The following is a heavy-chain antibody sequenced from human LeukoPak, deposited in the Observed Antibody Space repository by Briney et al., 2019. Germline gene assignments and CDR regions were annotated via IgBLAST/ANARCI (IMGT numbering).Heavy chain of an antibody. CDR2: INHSGST. V-gene: IGHV4-38-2*02. D-gene: IGHD2-15*01. CDR1: GYSISSGYY. J-gene: IGHJ5*02. Sequence: RTSETLSLTCTVSGYSISSGYYWGWIRQPPGKGLEWIGEINHSGSTNYNPSLKSRVTISVDTSKNQFSLKLSSVTAADTAVYYCARHRSRILPFDPWGQGTLVTVSS. CDR3: ARHRSRILPFDP.